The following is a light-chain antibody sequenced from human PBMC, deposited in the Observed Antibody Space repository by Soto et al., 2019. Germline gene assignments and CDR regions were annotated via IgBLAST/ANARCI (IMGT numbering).Light chain of an antibody. CDR3: QQYNKWPQT. CDR2: TAS. CDR1: QSVGSN. Sequence: EIVMTQSPATLSVSPGERATLSCRASQSVGSNLAWYQQKPGQAPRLLIYTASSRATGIPAKFSGSGSGTEFTLTISSLKSEDFAVYYCQQYNKWPQTFGQGTKVDIK. J-gene: IGKJ1*01. V-gene: IGKV3-15*01.